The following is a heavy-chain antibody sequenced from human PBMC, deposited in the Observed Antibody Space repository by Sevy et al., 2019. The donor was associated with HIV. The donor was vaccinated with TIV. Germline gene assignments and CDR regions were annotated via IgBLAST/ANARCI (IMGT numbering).Heavy chain of an antibody. CDR3: ARGPPDGSYDYFDY. J-gene: IGHJ4*02. V-gene: IGHV3-21*01. CDR1: GFTLSSYN. CDR2: ISGLSNYI. D-gene: IGHD1-26*01. Sequence: GESQKISCAASGFTLSSYNMNWVRQAPGKGLEWVSSISGLSNYIYYADSMKGRFTISRDNAKNSLYLQMNSLRAEDTAVYYCARGPPDGSYDYFDYWGQGTLVTVSS.